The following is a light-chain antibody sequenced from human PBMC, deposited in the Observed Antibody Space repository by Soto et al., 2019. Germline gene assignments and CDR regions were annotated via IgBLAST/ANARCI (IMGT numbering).Light chain of an antibody. CDR3: CSYTSLSTVV. CDR1: SSDVGGYNH. Sequence: QSALTQPASVSGAPGQSITSSCTGTSSDVGGYNHVSWYQHSPGKAPKLILFAVSDRPSGVSHRFSGSKSGNTASLTISGLQAEDEADYYCCSYTSLSTVVFGGGTKLTVL. V-gene: IGLV2-14*01. CDR2: AVS. J-gene: IGLJ2*01.